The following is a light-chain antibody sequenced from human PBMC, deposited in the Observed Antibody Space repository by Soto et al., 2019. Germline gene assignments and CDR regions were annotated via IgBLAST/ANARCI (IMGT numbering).Light chain of an antibody. Sequence: QSVLTQPPSASGTPGQRVTISCSGSSSNIGSNYIYWYQQLPGTAPKLLIYKNNQRPSVVPDRFSGSKSGTSASLAISGLRSEDEADYYCAAWDDGLSGYVFGTGTKVTVL. V-gene: IGLV1-47*01. J-gene: IGLJ1*01. CDR2: KNN. CDR3: AAWDDGLSGYV. CDR1: SSNIGSNY.